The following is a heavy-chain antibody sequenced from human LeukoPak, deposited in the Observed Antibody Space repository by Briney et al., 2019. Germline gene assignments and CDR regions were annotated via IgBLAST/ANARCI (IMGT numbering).Heavy chain of an antibody. CDR2: IYTSGST. J-gene: IGHJ5*02. D-gene: IGHD5-12*01. CDR3: ARRLREEWLRFRGYWFDP. V-gene: IGHV4-61*02. Sequence: SQTLSLTCTVSGGSISSGSYYWSWIRQPAGEGLEWIGRIYTSGSTNYNPSLKSRVTISLDTSRNQFSLKLSSVTAADTAVYYCARRLREEWLRFRGYWFDPWGQGTLVTVSS. CDR1: GGSISSGSYY.